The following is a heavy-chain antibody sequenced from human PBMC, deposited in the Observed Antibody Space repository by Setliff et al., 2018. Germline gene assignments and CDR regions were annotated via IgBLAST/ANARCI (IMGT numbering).Heavy chain of an antibody. V-gene: IGHV4-4*07. Sequence: PSETLSLPCTVSGGSISSYYWSWIRQPAGKGLEWIGHIYIGGSANYNPSLKSRVTMSIDTSKNQFSLKLNSVTAADMAVYYCAREQWLDPPGYYYMGVWAKGTTVTVSS. CDR2: IYIGGSA. CDR1: GGSISSYY. J-gene: IGHJ6*03. CDR3: AREQWLDPPGYYYMGV. D-gene: IGHD6-19*01.